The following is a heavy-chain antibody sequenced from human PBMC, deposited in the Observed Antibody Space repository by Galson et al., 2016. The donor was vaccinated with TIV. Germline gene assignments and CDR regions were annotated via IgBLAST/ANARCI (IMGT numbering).Heavy chain of an antibody. Sequence: LRLSCAASYFTFRAYAMSWVRQAPGKGLECVATISGDGVNTNYGDSVKGRFSISRDNSKNTLNLQMNSLRVDDTAVYYCAKSAGWDRQYYFDSWGQGTLVTVSS. J-gene: IGHJ4*02. CDR1: YFTFRAYA. V-gene: IGHV3-23*01. D-gene: IGHD1-26*01. CDR3: AKSAGWDRQYYFDS. CDR2: ISGDGVNT.